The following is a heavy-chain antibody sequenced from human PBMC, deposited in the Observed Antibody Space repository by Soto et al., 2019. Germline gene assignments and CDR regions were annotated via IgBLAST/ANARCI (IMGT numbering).Heavy chain of an antibody. CDR3: TGPYPYYFDS. CDR1: GGSFSTYY. V-gene: IGHV4-34*01. J-gene: IGHJ4*02. CDR2: INHSGNT. Sequence: ETLSLTCTVYGGSFSTYYWSWIRQPPGKGLEWIGEINHSGNTNYNPSLMGRVTMSFDTSKNQFSLKLSSVTAADTAVYYCTGPYPYYFDSWGQGTLVTVSS.